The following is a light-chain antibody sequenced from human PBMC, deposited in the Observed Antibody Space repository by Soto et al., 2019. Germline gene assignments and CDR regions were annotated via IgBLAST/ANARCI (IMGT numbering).Light chain of an antibody. V-gene: IGKV3-11*01. CDR2: EAS. CDR1: QSIRNL. J-gene: IGKJ4*01. Sequence: VLAQSPATLSLSPVERATLSCMASQSIRNLLAWYQQKPGQAPRLLIFEASSRASGVPARISGSGSGTDFTLTISSLEPEDFAVYYCQQYNNWPPLTFGGGTKVDIK. CDR3: QQYNNWPPLT.